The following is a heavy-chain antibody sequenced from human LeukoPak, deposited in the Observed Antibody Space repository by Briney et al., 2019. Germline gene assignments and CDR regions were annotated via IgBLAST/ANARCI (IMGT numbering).Heavy chain of an antibody. V-gene: IGHV1-18*01. CDR3: ARRRYYYDSSGYSDDAFDI. CDR1: GYTFTTYA. J-gene: IGHJ3*02. CDR2: ISAYNGNT. Sequence: ASVKVSCKASGYTFTTYAMNWVRQAPGQGLEWMGWISAYNGNTNYAQKLQGRVTMTTDTSTSTAYMELRSLRSDDTAVYYCARRRYYYDSSGYSDDAFDIWGQGTMVTVSS. D-gene: IGHD3-22*01.